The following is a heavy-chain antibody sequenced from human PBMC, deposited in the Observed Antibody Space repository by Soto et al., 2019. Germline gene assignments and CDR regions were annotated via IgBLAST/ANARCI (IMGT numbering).Heavy chain of an antibody. CDR3: AYSTGWYRHDV. J-gene: IGHJ3*01. CDR2: IYHSGST. D-gene: IGHD6-19*01. CDR1: GGSISSGGYS. Sequence: SETLSLTCAVSGGSISSGGYSWSWIRQPPGKGLEWIGYIYHSGSTYYNPSLMSRVTLSVDKPQNQFSLKLTSVTAADTAIYYCAYSTGWYRHDVWGQGTSVTVSS. V-gene: IGHV4-30-2*01.